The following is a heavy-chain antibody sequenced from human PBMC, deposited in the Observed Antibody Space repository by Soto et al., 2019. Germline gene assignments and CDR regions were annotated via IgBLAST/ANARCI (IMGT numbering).Heavy chain of an antibody. CDR2: ISYDGNNK. CDR3: AKQADYVDYDGSYYFDY. CDR1: GFVFSSYG. V-gene: IGHV3-30*18. J-gene: IGHJ4*02. D-gene: IGHD4-17*01. Sequence: QVQLVESGGGVVQPGRSLRLSCTTSGFVFSSYGMHWVRQAPGKGLEWVALISYDGNNKYYVDSVKGRFTISRDNSKNTVYLQMNSLRAEDTAVYYCAKQADYVDYDGSYYFDYWGQGTVVTVSS.